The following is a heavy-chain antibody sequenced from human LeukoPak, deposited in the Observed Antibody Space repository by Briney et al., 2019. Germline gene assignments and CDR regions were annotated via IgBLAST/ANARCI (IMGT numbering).Heavy chain of an antibody. D-gene: IGHD3-16*01. CDR2: ISSSGSTI. V-gene: IGHV3-48*03. CDR3: AKVYAGTWYDK. CDR1: GFTFRSFE. J-gene: IGHJ5*02. Sequence: GGSLRLSCAASGFTFRSFEMNWVRQAPGKGLEWVSSISSSGSTIYYADSVKGRFTISRDNVKSSLYLQMNCLRAEDTAIYYCAKVYAGTWYDKWGQGTLVTVSS.